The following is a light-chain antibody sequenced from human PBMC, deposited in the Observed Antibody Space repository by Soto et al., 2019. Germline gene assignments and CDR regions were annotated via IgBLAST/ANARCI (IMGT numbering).Light chain of an antibody. V-gene: IGLV2-11*01. CDR1: SSDVGGYNY. J-gene: IGLJ1*01. Sequence: QSVLTQPRSVSGSPGQSVTISCTGTSSDVGGYNYVSWYQQHPGKAPKLMIYDVSKRPSGVPDRFSGSKSGNTASLTISGLQAEDEADCYCCSYAGSYTYVFATGTKVTVL. CDR3: CSYAGSYTYV. CDR2: DVS.